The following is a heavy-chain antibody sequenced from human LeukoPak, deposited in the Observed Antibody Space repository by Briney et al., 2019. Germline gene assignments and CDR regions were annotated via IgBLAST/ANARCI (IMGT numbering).Heavy chain of an antibody. CDR2: IYYSGST. D-gene: IGHD2-15*01. CDR3: ARRQNCSGGSCYHNWFDP. CDR1: GGSISSYY. J-gene: IGHJ5*02. V-gene: IGHV4-59*08. Sequence: SETLSRTCTGSGGSISSYYWGWIRQPPGKGLEWIGYIYYSGSTNYNPSLKSRVTISVDTSKNQFSLKLSSVTAADTAVYYCARRQNCSGGSCYHNWFDPWGQGTLVTVSS.